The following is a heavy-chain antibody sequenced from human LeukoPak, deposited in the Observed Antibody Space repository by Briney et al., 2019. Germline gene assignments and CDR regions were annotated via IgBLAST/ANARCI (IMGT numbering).Heavy chain of an antibody. D-gene: IGHD3-22*01. J-gene: IGHJ3*02. CDR1: GGTFSSYA. V-gene: IGHV1-69*04. Sequence: SVKVSCKASGGTFSSYAISLVRQAPGQGLEWMGRSIPILGIANYAQKFQGRVTITADKSTSTAYMELSSLRSEDTAVYYCAREGYYDSSGYYPMLDAFDIWGQGTMVTVSS. CDR2: SIPILGIA. CDR3: AREGYYDSSGYYPMLDAFDI.